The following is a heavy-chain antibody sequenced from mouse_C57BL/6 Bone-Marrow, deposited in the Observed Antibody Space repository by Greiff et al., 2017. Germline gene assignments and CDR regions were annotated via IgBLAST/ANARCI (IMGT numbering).Heavy chain of an antibody. V-gene: IGHV3-6*01. Sequence: EVQLQESGPGLVKPSQSLSLTCSVTGYSITSGYYWNWIRQFPGNKLEWMGYISYDGSNNYNPSLQNRISITRDTSKNQFFLKLNSVTTEDTATYYCARARMVTTMDYWGQGTSVTVSS. CDR2: ISYDGSN. CDR1: GYSITSGYY. J-gene: IGHJ4*01. CDR3: ARARMVTTMDY. D-gene: IGHD2-2*01.